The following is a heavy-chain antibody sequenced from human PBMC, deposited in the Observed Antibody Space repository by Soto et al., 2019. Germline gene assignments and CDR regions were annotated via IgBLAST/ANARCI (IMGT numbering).Heavy chain of an antibody. CDR3: ARLPHYDFWSGYYPYYYGMDV. CDR1: GGSISSSSYY. D-gene: IGHD3-3*01. CDR2: IYYSGST. Sequence: SETLSLTCTVSGGSISSSSYYWGWIRQPPGKGLEWIGSIYYSGSTYYNPSLKSRVTISVDTSKNQFSLKLSSVTAADTAVYYCARLPHYDFWSGYYPYYYGMDVWGQGTTVTVSS. V-gene: IGHV4-39*01. J-gene: IGHJ6*02.